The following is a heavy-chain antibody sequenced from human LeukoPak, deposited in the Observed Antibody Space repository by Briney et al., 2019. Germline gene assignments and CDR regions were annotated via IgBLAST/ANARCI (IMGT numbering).Heavy chain of an antibody. Sequence: SVKVSCKASGGNFSNYPINWVRKAPGQGLEWMGVISPIFRTVYYGQKFQVRVTISADESMNTAYMELSSLIPKDTAVYFCARGRRHCTSTSCYAWDRGAMDVWGQGTTVTVSS. CDR3: ARGRRHCTSTSCYAWDRGAMDV. CDR1: GGNFSNYP. V-gene: IGHV1-69*13. J-gene: IGHJ6*02. CDR2: ISPIFRTV. D-gene: IGHD2-2*01.